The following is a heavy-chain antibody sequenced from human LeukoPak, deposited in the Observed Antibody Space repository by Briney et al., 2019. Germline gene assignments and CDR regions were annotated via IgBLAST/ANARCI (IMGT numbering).Heavy chain of an antibody. CDR3: ARDPPGRPYSSSSYG. CDR1: GDTFAKSY. V-gene: IGHV1-69*13. J-gene: IGHJ4*02. Sequence: ASVKVSCKASGDTFAKSYIHWVRQAPGQGLEWMGGIIPIFGTANYAQKFQGRVTITADESTSTAYMELSSLRSEDTAVYYCARDPPGRPYSSSSYGWGQGTLVTVSS. D-gene: IGHD6-6*01. CDR2: IIPIFGTA.